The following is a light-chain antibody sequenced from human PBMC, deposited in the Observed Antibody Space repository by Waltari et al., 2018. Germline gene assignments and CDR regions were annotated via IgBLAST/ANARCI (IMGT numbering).Light chain of an antibody. Sequence: DIQMTQSPSTLSASVGDRVTITCRASQSIGYSLAWYQQKPGKAPKLLIYGASTLQSGVPSRFSGSGSGTEFALTIGSLQPDDFATYHCQQYKSYPHTFGGGTKVEIK. CDR1: QSIGYS. CDR2: GAS. V-gene: IGKV1-5*01. J-gene: IGKJ4*01. CDR3: QQYKSYPHT.